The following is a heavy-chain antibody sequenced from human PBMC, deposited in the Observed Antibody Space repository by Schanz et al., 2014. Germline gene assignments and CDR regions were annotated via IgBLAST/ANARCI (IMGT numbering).Heavy chain of an antibody. V-gene: IGHV7-4-1*02. D-gene: IGHD6-19*01. CDR1: GYTFTSYA. Sequence: QVQLVQSGAEVKKPGASVKVSCKASGYTFTSYAMNWVRQAPGQGLEWVGWINTNTGNPTYAQGFTGRFVFSLDTSGSAEYLQSSSRKDDDAASYCCTAETIAMAGAFASWGQGTLVTVSS. CDR2: INTNTGNP. J-gene: IGHJ4*02. CDR3: TAETIAMAGAFAS.